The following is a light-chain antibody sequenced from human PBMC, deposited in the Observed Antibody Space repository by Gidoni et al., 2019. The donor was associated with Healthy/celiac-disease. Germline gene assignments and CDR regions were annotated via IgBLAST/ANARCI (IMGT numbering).Light chain of an antibody. CDR3: QQYGSSPPAWT. CDR1: QSVSSSY. J-gene: IGKJ1*01. Sequence: IVLTQSPGTLSLSPGERATLSCRASQSVSSSYLAWYQQKPGQAPRLLIYGASSRATGIPDSFSGSGSGTDFTLTISRMEPEDFAVYYCQQYGSSPPAWTFGQGTKVEIK. V-gene: IGKV3-20*01. CDR2: GAS.